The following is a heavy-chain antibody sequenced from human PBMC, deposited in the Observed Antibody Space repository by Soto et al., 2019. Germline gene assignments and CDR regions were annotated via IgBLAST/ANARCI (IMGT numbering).Heavy chain of an antibody. Sequence: PSETLSLTCTVSSGSISTYYWSWIRQPPGKGLEWIGYIYYTGSTNYNPSLKTRVAISMDTSKNQFSLNLSSVTAADTAVYYCARGREMITFGGVIVKVRNYFDYWGQGTLVTVSS. CDR2: IYYTGST. J-gene: IGHJ4*02. V-gene: IGHV4-59*12. D-gene: IGHD3-16*02. CDR1: SGSISTYY. CDR3: ARGREMITFGGVIVKVRNYFDY.